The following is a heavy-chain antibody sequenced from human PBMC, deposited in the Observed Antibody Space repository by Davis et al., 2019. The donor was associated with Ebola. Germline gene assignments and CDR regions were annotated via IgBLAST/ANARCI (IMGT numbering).Heavy chain of an antibody. D-gene: IGHD6-19*01. Sequence: GESLKISCAASGFTVSSNHMSWVRQAPGKGLEWVSVIYDHRTAYADSVRGRFIISRDKSNNTLYLEMNSLRVDDTAVYYCATTQWLREFDNWGQGTLVTVSS. V-gene: IGHV3-53*05. CDR1: GFTVSSNH. J-gene: IGHJ4*02. CDR2: IYDHRT. CDR3: ATTQWLREFDN.